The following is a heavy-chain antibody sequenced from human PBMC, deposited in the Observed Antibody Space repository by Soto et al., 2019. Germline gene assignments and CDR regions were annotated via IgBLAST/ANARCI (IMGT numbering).Heavy chain of an antibody. CDR1: GFTFSSYA. Sequence: GGSLRLSCSASGFTFSSYAMHWVRQAPGKGLEYVSSISTNGGGTHYADSVKGRFTISRDNSKNTQYLQMSSLRADDTAVYYCVKGEYYYDSSGYYPFDYWGQGTLVTVSS. D-gene: IGHD3-22*01. CDR2: ISTNGGGT. CDR3: VKGEYYYDSSGYYPFDY. V-gene: IGHV3-64D*06. J-gene: IGHJ4*02.